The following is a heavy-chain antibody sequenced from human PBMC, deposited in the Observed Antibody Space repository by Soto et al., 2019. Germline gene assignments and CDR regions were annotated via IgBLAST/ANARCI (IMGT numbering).Heavy chain of an antibody. Sequence: ASVKVSCKASGYTFTSYGISWVRQAPGQGLEWMGRISAYNGNTNYAQKLQGRVTMTTDTSTSTAYMELRSLRSDDTAVYYFAIVSQWPGVYNWFVSWGQGTLVTVSS. J-gene: IGHJ5*01. CDR1: GYTFTSYG. D-gene: IGHD2-8*01. CDR3: AIVSQWPGVYNWFVS. V-gene: IGHV1-18*01. CDR2: ISAYNGNT.